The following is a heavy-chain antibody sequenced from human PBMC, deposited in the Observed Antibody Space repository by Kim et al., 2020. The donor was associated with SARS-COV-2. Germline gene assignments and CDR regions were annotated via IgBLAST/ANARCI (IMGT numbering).Heavy chain of an antibody. CDR1: GGTFSSYA. CDR3: ARGDYYGSGSYRY. Sequence: SVKVSCKASGGTFSSYAISWVRQAPGQGLEWMGRIIPILGIANYAQKFQGRVTITADKSTSTAYMELSSLRSEDTAVYYCARGDYYGSGSYRYWGQGTLVTSPQ. J-gene: IGHJ4*02. V-gene: IGHV1-69*04. D-gene: IGHD3-10*01. CDR2: IIPILGIA.